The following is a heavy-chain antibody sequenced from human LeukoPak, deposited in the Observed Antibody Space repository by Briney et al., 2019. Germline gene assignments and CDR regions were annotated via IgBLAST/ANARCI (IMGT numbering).Heavy chain of an antibody. V-gene: IGHV3-9*01. J-gene: IGHJ4*02. D-gene: IGHD6-13*01. CDR1: GFTFDDYA. Sequence: GGSLRLSCAASGFTFDDYAMHWVRQAPGKGLEWVSGISWNSGSIGYADSVKGRFTISRDSAKNSLYLQMNSLRAEDTALYYCAKGRFPAQLDSDFDYWGQGTLVTVSS. CDR2: ISWNSGSI. CDR3: AKGRFPAQLDSDFDY.